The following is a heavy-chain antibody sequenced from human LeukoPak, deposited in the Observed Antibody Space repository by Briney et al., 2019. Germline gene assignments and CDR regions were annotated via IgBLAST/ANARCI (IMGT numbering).Heavy chain of an antibody. Sequence: GGSLRLSCAASGFTFSSYAMSRVRQAPGKGLEWVSAISGSGGSTYYADSVKGRFTISRDNSKNTLYLQMNSLRAEDTAVYYCAKATDYSNYYYYYYMDVWGKGTTVTVSS. CDR2: ISGSGGST. J-gene: IGHJ6*03. CDR1: GFTFSSYA. D-gene: IGHD4-11*01. CDR3: AKATDYSNYYYYYYMDV. V-gene: IGHV3-23*01.